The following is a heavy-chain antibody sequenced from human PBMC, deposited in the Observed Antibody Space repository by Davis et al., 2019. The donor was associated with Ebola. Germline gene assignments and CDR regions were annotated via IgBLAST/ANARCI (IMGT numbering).Heavy chain of an antibody. CDR3: VRMRDIVLVPYDPQWYFDL. CDR2: ITSSSTYT. J-gene: IGHJ2*01. D-gene: IGHD2-8*01. Sequence: GGSLRLSCAVSGSTFSDYYMSWIRQAPGKGLEWVSYITSSSTYTNYADSVKGRFTISRDNAKNSLYLQMNSLRPEDTAVYYCVRMRDIVLVPYDPQWYFDLWGRGTLVTVSS. V-gene: IGHV3-11*06. CDR1: GSTFSDYY.